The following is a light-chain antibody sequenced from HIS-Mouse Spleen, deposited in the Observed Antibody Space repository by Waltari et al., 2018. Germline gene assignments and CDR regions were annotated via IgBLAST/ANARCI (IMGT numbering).Light chain of an antibody. CDR3: QSADSSGTYVV. CDR1: ALPKQY. CDR2: KDR. Sequence: SYELTQPPSVSVSPGQTARITCSGDALPKQYAYWYQQKPGPAPVLVIYKDRERPSGIPGRFSGASSGTTVTLTISGVQAEDEADYYCQSADSSGTYVVFGGGTKLTVL. V-gene: IGLV3-25*03. J-gene: IGLJ2*01.